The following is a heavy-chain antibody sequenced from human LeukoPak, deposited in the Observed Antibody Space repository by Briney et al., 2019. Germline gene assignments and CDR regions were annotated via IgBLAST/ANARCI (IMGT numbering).Heavy chain of an antibody. Sequence: PGGSLRLSCAASGFTFGGHWMSWVRQAPGKGLEWVAIINQDGNEKYYVDSVGGRFTISRDNAKNSLYLQMNILRAEGTAVYYCARSYTTGRFDYWGRGTLVTVSS. CDR1: GFTFGGHW. V-gene: IGHV3-7*01. J-gene: IGHJ4*02. CDR2: INQDGNEK. D-gene: IGHD3-16*02. CDR3: ARSYTTGRFDY.